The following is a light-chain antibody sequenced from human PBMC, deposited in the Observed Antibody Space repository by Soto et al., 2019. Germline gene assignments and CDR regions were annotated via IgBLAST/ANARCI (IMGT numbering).Light chain of an antibody. CDR2: WAS. V-gene: IGKV4-1*01. J-gene: IGKJ3*01. CDR1: QSFLSISNNKNC. Sequence: DIVMTQSPDSLAVSLGERDTINCKSSQSFLSISNNKNCLAWYQQKPGQPPKLLIYWASTRESGVPDRFSGSGSGTDFPLTISSLKAEDVAVYYCQQYYNTPQTFDPGTKVDIK. CDR3: QQYYNTPQT.